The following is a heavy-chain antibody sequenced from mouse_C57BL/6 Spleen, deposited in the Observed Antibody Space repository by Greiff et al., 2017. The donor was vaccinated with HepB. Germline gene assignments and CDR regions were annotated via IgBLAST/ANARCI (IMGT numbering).Heavy chain of an antibody. J-gene: IGHJ3*01. CDR3: AQLAWFAY. CDR2: ISSGSSTI. V-gene: IGHV5-17*01. Sequence: EVKLQESGGGLVKPGGSLKLSCAASGFTFSDYGMHWVRQAPEKGLEWVAYISSGSSTIYYADTVKGRFTISRDNAKNTLFLQMTSLRSEDTAMYYCAQLAWFAYWGQGTLVTVSA. D-gene: IGHD4-1*02. CDR1: GFTFSDYG.